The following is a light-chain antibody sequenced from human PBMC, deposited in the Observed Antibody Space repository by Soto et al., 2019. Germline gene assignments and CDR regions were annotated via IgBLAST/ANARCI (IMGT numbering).Light chain of an antibody. Sequence: EIVLTQSPGTLSLSPGERATLSCRASQSVSSSYLAWYQQKPGQAPRLLIYGASSRATGIPDRFSGSGSGTVFTLTISRLEPEDFAVYYCQQYGSSPWTFGQGTKV. CDR3: QQYGSSPWT. CDR2: GAS. J-gene: IGKJ1*01. CDR1: QSVSSSY. V-gene: IGKV3-20*01.